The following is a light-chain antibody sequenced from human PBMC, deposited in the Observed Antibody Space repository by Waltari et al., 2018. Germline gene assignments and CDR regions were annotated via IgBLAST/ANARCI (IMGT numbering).Light chain of an antibody. CDR2: EKN. CDR1: SSNIGNNY. V-gene: IGLV1-51*02. Sequence: QSVLTQPPSVSAAPGQKVTISCSGSSSNIGNNYVSWYQQLPGTAPKLLIYEKNKRPSGIPDRFSGPKSGTSATLGITGLQTGDEADYYCGTWDSSLSDWVFGGGTKLTVL. CDR3: GTWDSSLSDWV. J-gene: IGLJ3*02.